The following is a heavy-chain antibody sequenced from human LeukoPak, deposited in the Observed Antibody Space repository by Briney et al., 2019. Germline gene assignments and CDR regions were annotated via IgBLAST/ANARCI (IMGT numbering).Heavy chain of an antibody. D-gene: IGHD4-17*01. CDR3: ARLKDAVTIFDC. V-gene: IGHV3-7*01. Sequence: GGSLRLSCIASGFTFTNYWMSWVRQAPGKGLEWVATIKEDGSQKYYADSVKGRFTISRDNTKNSLYVQMNSLRAEDTAVYYCARLKDAVTIFDCWGQGILVTVSS. J-gene: IGHJ5*01. CDR1: GFTFTNYW. CDR2: IKEDGSQK.